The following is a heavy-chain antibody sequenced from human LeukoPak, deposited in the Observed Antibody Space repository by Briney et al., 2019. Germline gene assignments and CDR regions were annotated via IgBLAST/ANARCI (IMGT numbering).Heavy chain of an antibody. CDR2: IYTSGST. CDR3: ARARKYSSSSPPFDY. J-gene: IGHJ4*02. Sequence: SETLSLTCTVSGNSISSGDYYWSWIRQPAGKGLEWIGRIYTSGSTTYNPSLKSRVTISVDTSKNQFSLKLSSVTAADTAVYYCARARKYSSSSPPFDYWGQGTLVTVSS. D-gene: IGHD6-6*01. CDR1: GNSISSGDYY. V-gene: IGHV4-61*02.